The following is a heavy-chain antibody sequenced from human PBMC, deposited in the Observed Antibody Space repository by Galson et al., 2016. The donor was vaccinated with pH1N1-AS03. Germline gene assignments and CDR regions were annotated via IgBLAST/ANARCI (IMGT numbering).Heavy chain of an antibody. CDR3: ARDHLGAGPAFDY. D-gene: IGHD1-26*01. CDR2: TYYRSKWYKWYN. J-gene: IGHJ4*02. CDR1: GDSVSSNTAA. V-gene: IGHV6-1*01. Sequence: YAISGDSVSSNTAAWNWIRQSPSRGLEWLGRTYYRSKWYKWYNDYAVSVDSRITINPDTSKNQFSLQLNSVTPEDTAAYYCARDHLGAGPAFDYWGQGTLVTVSS.